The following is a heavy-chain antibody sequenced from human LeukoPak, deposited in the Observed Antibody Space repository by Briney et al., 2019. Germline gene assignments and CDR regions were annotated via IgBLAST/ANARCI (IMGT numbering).Heavy chain of an antibody. J-gene: IGHJ6*03. CDR1: GFTFSSSW. Sequence: PGGSLRLSCAASGFTFSSSWMHWVRQAPGKGLLWVSRINTDGRTTNYADSVKGRFTISRDNAKNTLYLQMNNLRAEDTAVYYCARDYRTLLYYMDVWGKGTTVTVSS. CDR3: ARDYRTLLYYMDV. CDR2: INTDGRTT. D-gene: IGHD1-14*01. V-gene: IGHV3-74*01.